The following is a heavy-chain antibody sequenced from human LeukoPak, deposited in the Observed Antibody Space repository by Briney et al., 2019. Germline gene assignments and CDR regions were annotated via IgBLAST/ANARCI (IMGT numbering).Heavy chain of an antibody. CDR2: ISAYNGNT. Sequence: ASVTETLQASGYTYTCYGISWVRPAPGQGLEWMGWISAYNGNTNYAQKLQGRVTMTTDTSTSTAYMELRSLRSDDTAVYYCARRPDIGVVGAHAVGLWGQGTMVTVSS. CDR1: GYTYTCYG. J-gene: IGHJ3*01. CDR3: ARRPDIGVVGAHAVGL. D-gene: IGHD2-15*01. V-gene: IGHV1-18*01.